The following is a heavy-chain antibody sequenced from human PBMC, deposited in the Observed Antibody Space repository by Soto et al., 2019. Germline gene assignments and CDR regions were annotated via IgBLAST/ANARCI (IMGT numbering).Heavy chain of an antibody. D-gene: IGHD3-10*01. CDR1: GGTFSSYA. CDR3: ARAMVRGVIPYYFDY. J-gene: IGHJ4*02. CDR2: IIPIFGTA. Sequence: GASVKVSCKASGGTFSSYAISWVRQAPGQGLEWMGGIIPIFGTANYAQKFQGRVTITADESTSTAYMELSSLRSEDTAVYYCARAMVRGVIPYYFDYWGQGTLVTVSS. V-gene: IGHV1-69*13.